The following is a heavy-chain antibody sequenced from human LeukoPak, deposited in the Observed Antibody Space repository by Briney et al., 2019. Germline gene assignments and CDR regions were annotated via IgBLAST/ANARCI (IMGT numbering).Heavy chain of an antibody. D-gene: IGHD3-22*01. V-gene: IGHV4-31*03. CDR3: SRQVVGNDY. Sequence: SETLSLTCTVSGGSISSGGYYWSWIRQHPGTGLEWIGEINHSGYTNYNPSLKSRVTLSIDTSKNQFSLRLNSVTAADTAVYYCSRQVVGNDYWGQGTLVTVSS. CDR1: GGSISSGGYY. CDR2: INHSGYT. J-gene: IGHJ4*02.